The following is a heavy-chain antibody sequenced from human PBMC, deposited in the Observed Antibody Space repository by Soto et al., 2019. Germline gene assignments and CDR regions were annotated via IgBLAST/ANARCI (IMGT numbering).Heavy chain of an antibody. Sequence: QVKLVQSGAEVKKPGASVKVSCKASGYTFTSYGISWVRQAPGQGLEWMGWISAYNGNTNYAQKRQGRVTMTTDTPTSTADMELRGLRSDDTADYYCARGWYGELVYYFDYWGQGTLVTVSS. D-gene: IGHD3-10*01. CDR2: ISAYNGNT. J-gene: IGHJ4*02. CDR1: GYTFTSYG. V-gene: IGHV1-18*01. CDR3: ARGWYGELVYYFDY.